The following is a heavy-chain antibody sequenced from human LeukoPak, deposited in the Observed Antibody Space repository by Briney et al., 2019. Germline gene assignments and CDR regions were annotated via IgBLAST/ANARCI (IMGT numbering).Heavy chain of an antibody. CDR1: GGSISSGDYY. J-gene: IGHJ5*02. Sequence: SQTLSLTCTVSGGSISSGDYYWSWIRQPPGKGLEWIGSIYHSGSTNYNPSLKSRVTISVDKSKNQFSLKLSSVTAADTAVYYCARERWPRNWFDPWGQGTLVTVSS. CDR3: ARERWPRNWFDP. V-gene: IGHV4-30-4*01. CDR2: IYHSGST. D-gene: IGHD4-23*01.